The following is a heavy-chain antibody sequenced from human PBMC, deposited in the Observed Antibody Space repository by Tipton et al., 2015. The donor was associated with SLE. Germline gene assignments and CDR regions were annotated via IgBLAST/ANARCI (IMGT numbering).Heavy chain of an antibody. J-gene: IGHJ4*02. CDR1: GGSFSGYY. D-gene: IGHD3-10*01. CDR2: IHHSGST. CDR3: ARSPRGSLLRGRFDY. Sequence: TLSLTCAVYGGSFSGYYWSWIRKPPGKGLEWIGEIHHSGSTNYNPSLKSRLTISVDTSKNQFSLKLSSVTAADTAVYYCARSPRGSLLRGRFDYWGQGTLVTVSS. V-gene: IGHV4-34*01.